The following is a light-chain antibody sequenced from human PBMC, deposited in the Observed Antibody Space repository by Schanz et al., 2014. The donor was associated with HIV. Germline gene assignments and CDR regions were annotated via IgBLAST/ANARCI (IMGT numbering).Light chain of an antibody. CDR3: CSYAGSSTVV. J-gene: IGLJ2*01. CDR2: DVN. CDR1: SSDVGGYNY. Sequence: QSALTQPRSVSGSPGQSVTISCTGTSSDVGGYNYVSWYQQHPGKAPKLMIYDVNKRPSGVPDRFSGSKSGNTASLTISGLQAEDEADYYCCSYAGSSTVVFGGGTKLTVL. V-gene: IGLV2-11*01.